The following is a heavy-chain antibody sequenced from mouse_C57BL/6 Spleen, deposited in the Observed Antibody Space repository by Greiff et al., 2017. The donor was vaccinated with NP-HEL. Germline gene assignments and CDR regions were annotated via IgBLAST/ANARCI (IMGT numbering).Heavy chain of an antibody. CDR2: IDSSDSET. J-gene: IGHJ2*01. V-gene: IGHV1-52*01. CDR1: GYTFTSYW. CDR3: ARSTYYSNYPSFDY. Sequence: QVQLQQPGAELVRPGSSVKLSCKASGYTFTSYWMHWVKQRPIQGLEWIGNIDSSDSETHYNQKFKDKATLTVDKSSSTAYMKISSLTSDDSAVYYCARSTYYSNYPSFDYWGQGTTLTVSS. D-gene: IGHD2-5*01.